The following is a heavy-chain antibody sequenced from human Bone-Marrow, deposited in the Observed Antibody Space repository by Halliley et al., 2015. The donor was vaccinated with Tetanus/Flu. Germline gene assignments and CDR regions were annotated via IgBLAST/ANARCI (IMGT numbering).Heavy chain of an antibody. J-gene: IGHJ4*02. V-gene: IGHV5-10-1*01. CDR3: ARRRGYTLEY. CDR2: IDPSDSYT. Sequence: REWMGRIDPSDSYTNYNPSFQGHVTMSVDKSINTAYLQWSSLKASDTAIYYCARRRGYTLEYWGQGSLVTVPS. D-gene: IGHD2-2*02.